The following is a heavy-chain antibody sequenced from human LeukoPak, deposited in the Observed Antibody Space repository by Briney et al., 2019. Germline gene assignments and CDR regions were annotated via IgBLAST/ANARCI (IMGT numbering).Heavy chain of an antibody. CDR1: GFTLSCCG. Sequence: GGSLRLSCAASGFTLSCCGMHWVGQAPGKGLEGVAFIRYDGSNKYYADSVKGRFTISRDNSMNTLYLQMNSLRAEDTAVYYCAKDGDDCIEHWAQGTLVTVSS. V-gene: IGHV3-30*02. CDR3: AKDGDDCIEH. J-gene: IGHJ4*02. CDR2: IRYDGSNK. D-gene: IGHD3-22*01.